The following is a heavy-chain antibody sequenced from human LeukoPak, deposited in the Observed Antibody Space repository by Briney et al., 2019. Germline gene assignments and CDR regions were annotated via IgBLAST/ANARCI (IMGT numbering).Heavy chain of an antibody. J-gene: IGHJ6*03. CDR2: IYISGST. CDR1: GGSISSYY. Sequence: SETLSLTCTVSGGSISSYYWSWIRQPAGKGLEWIGRIYISGSTNYNPSLKSRVTISVDTSKNQFSLKLSSVTAAETAVYYCAREGRYRYGYNEYHSYMDSWGKGTTGTVSS. CDR3: AREGRYRYGYNEYHSYMDS. D-gene: IGHD5-24*01. V-gene: IGHV4-4*07.